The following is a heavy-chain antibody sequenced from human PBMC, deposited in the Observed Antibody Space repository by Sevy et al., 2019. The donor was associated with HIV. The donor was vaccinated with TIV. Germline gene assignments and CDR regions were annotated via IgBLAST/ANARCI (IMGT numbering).Heavy chain of an antibody. CDR1: GFGLSNHA. V-gene: IGHV3-30*01. Sequence: GGSLRLSCAASGFGLSNHAMIWVRQAPGKGLEWVAGISYDARKKYYADSVRGRFTISRDDSKNTLYLQMNNLTTEDTVVYYCSRLVGYCSGGRCSIIDFWGQGTLVTVSS. D-gene: IGHD2-15*01. CDR2: ISYDARKK. J-gene: IGHJ4*02. CDR3: SRLVGYCSGGRCSIIDF.